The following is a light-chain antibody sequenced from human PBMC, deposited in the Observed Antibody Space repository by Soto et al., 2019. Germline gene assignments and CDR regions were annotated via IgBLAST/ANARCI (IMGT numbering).Light chain of an antibody. CDR1: SSDVGGYNY. Sequence: QPVLTQPASGSGSPRQSITISCTETSSDVGGYNYVSWYQQHPGKAPKLMIYDVSNRPSGVSNRFSGSESGNTASLTISGLQAEDEADYYCSSYTSSSTLPYVFGTGTKVT. J-gene: IGLJ1*01. CDR2: DVS. V-gene: IGLV2-14*03. CDR3: SSYTSSSTLPYV.